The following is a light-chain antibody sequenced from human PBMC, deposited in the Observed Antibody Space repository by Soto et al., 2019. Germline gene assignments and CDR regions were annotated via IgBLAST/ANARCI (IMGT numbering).Light chain of an antibody. V-gene: IGKV3-15*01. J-gene: IGKJ4*01. Sequence: EIVMTQSPATLSVSPGETATLSCRASQSVSSNLAWYQQKPCQAPSLLIYGASTKATDIPPRFSGSGSGTELTRTITSLQAEGFAVYCCQQYKNWPPLTFGGGTKVEL. CDR2: GAS. CDR1: QSVSSN. CDR3: QQYKNWPPLT.